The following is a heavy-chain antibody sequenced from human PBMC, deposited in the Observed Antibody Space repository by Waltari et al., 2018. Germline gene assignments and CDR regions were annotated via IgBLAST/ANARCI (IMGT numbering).Heavy chain of an antibody. D-gene: IGHD4-17*01. Sequence: EVQLVESGGGLVKPGGSLPLSCAASGFTFSTYRRNWVRQAPGKGLEWVSSISDSSSYIYYADSVKGRFTISRDNAKNSLYLQMNSLRAEDTAVYYCARVGRDYGHRGDFDYWGQGTLVTVSS. CDR1: GFTFSTYR. V-gene: IGHV3-21*01. J-gene: IGHJ4*02. CDR3: ARVGRDYGHRGDFDY. CDR2: ISDSSSYI.